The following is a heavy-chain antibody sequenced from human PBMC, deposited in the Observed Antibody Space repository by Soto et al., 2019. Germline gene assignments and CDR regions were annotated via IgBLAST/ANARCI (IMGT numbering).Heavy chain of an antibody. CDR1: GYSFTSYW. D-gene: IGHD6-6*01. CDR2: IYPGDSDT. CDR3: ARWGRESSSSFYYYYYYMDV. Sequence: PGESLKISCKGSGYSFTSYWIGWVRQMPWKGLEWMGIIYPGDSDTRYSPSFQGQVTISADKSISTAYLQWSSLKASDTAMYYCARWGRESSSSFYYYYYYMDVWGKGTTVTVSS. V-gene: IGHV5-51*01. J-gene: IGHJ6*03.